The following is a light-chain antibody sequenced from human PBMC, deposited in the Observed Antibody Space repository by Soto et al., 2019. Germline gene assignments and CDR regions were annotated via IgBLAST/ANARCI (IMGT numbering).Light chain of an antibody. V-gene: IGKV1-5*01. CDR3: QQYNSYSYT. Sequence: IQMTQSPSTLSASVGDRVTITCRASQSINSWLAWYQQKPGKAPKLLIYDASSLESGVPSRFSGSGSGTEFTLTSSSLQPDDFAAYYCQQYNSYSYTFGQGTKLELK. J-gene: IGKJ2*01. CDR2: DAS. CDR1: QSINSW.